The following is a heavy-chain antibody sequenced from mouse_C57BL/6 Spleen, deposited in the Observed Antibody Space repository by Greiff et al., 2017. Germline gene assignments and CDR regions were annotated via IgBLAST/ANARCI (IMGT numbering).Heavy chain of an antibody. V-gene: IGHV1-85*01. CDR1: GYTFTSYD. CDR2: IYPRDGST. D-gene: IGHD1-1*02. CDR3: ARLGSTGYFDV. Sequence: QVQLKESGPELVKPGASVKLSCKASGYTFTSYDINWVKQRPGQGLEWIGWIYPRDGSTKYNEKFKGKATLTVDTSSSTAYMELHSLTSEDSAVYFCARLGSTGYFDVWGTGTTVTVSS. J-gene: IGHJ1*03.